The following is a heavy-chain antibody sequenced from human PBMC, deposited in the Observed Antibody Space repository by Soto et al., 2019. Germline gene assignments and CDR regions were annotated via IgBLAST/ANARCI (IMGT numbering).Heavy chain of an antibody. CDR3: ATGSYFFDF. CDR2: IKSKTGGGTT. CDR1: TFTFVDAW. Sequence: GGSLRLSCAASTFTFVDAWMNWVRQAPGKGLEWVGRIKSKTGGGTTDYAAPVKGRFTISRDDSKNTVYLQMNSLKTEDTAVYYCATGSYFFDFWGQGTLVTVSS. J-gene: IGHJ4*02. V-gene: IGHV3-15*07.